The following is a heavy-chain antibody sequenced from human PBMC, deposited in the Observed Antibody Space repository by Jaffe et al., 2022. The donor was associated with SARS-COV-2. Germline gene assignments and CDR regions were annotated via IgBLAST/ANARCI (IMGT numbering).Heavy chain of an antibody. CDR3: ATCKFFDWLSPVDF. CDR2: INTNGAAV. D-gene: IGHD3-9*01. Sequence: QVQLVESGGGWVKPGGSLRLSCAASGLSLSDYYMTWIRQAPGKGLEWLAYINTNGAAVYYADSVKGRFTVSRDNAKNSLFVQMNSLRGDDTAVYYCATCKFFDWLSPVDFWGHGTLVTVSS. CDR1: GLSLSDYY. V-gene: IGHV3-11*01. J-gene: IGHJ4*01.